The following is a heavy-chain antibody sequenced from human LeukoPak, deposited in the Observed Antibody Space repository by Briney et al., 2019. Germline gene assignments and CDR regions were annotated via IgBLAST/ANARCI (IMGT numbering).Heavy chain of an antibody. CDR1: GGSISSSSYY. J-gene: IGHJ6*03. Sequence: EILSLTCTVSGGSISSSSYYWGWIRQPPGKGLEWIGSIYYSGSTYYNPSLKSRVTISVDTSKNQFSLKLSSVTAADTAVYYCARDSYYYYYMDVWGKGTTVTVPS. CDR2: IYYSGST. CDR3: ARDSYYYYYMDV. V-gene: IGHV4-39*07.